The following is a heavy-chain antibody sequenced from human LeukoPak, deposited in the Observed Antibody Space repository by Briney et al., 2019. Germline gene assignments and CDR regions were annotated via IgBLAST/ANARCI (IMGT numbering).Heavy chain of an antibody. J-gene: IGHJ4*02. CDR2: IYYSGST. CDR1: GVSISSYY. CDR3: AREYSSSLIGY. V-gene: IGHV4-59*01. D-gene: IGHD6-6*01. Sequence: SETLSLTCTVSGVSISSYYWSWIRQPPGKGLEWIGYIYYSGSTNYNPSLKSRVTISVDTSKNQFSLKLSSVTAADTAMYYCAREYSSSLIGYWGQGTLVTVSS.